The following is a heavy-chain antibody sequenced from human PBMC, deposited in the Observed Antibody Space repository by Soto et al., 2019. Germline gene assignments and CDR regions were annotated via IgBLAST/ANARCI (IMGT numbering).Heavy chain of an antibody. Sequence: ASVKVSCKASGYTFTSYDINWVRQATGQGLEWMGWMNPNSGNTGYAQKFQGRVTMTRNTSISTAYMELSSLRSEDTAVYYCARGRGSPRECPKYYYYYYCMDVWGQGTTVTVSS. V-gene: IGHV1-8*01. J-gene: IGHJ6*02. CDR1: GYTFTSYD. CDR3: ARGRGSPRECPKYYYYYYCMDV. CDR2: MNPNSGNT. D-gene: IGHD6-13*01.